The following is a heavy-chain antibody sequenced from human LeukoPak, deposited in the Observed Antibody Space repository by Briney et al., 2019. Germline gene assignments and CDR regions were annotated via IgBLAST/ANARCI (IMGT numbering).Heavy chain of an antibody. CDR3: ARDLAVAGTVWFDP. CDR1: GFTFSSYS. CDR2: ISSSSSYI. J-gene: IGHJ5*02. D-gene: IGHD6-19*01. V-gene: IGHV3-21*01. Sequence: GGSVRLSCAASGFTFSSYSMNGVRQAPGKGLEWVSSISSSSSYIYYADSVKGRFTISRDNAKNSLYLQMNSLRAEDTAVYYCARDLAVAGTVWFDPWGQGTLVTVSS.